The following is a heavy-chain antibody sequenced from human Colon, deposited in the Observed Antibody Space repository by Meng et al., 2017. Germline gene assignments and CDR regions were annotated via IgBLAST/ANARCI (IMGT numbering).Heavy chain of an antibody. CDR2: IRSKAYGGTT. J-gene: IGHJ2*01. D-gene: IGHD7-27*01. CDR3: TRDRNWVWYFDL. Sequence: GESLKISCTASGFTFGDYAMSWVCQAPGKGLEWVGFIRSKAYGGTTEYAASVKGRFTITRDDSKSIAYLQMTSLKTEDTAVYYYTRDRNWVWYFDLWGRGTLVTVSS. CDR1: GFTFGDYA. V-gene: IGHV3-49*04.